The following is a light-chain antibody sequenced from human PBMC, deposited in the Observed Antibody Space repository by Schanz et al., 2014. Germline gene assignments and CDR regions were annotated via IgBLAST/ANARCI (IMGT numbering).Light chain of an antibody. CDR3: STYTSSSRV. CDR1: SSDIGSYNY. CDR2: DVS. Sequence: QSALTQPASVSGSPGQSITISCTGTSSDIGSYNYVSWYQQHPGKAPKLMIYDVSSRPSGVSNRFSGSKSGNTASLTISGLQSEDEGDYYCSTYTSSSRVFGGGTKLTVL. V-gene: IGLV2-14*01. J-gene: IGLJ3*02.